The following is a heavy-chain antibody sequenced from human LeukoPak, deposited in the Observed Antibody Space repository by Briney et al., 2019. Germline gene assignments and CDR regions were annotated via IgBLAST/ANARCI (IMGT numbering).Heavy chain of an antibody. D-gene: IGHD1-26*01. V-gene: IGHV3-74*01. CDR3: ARDNTYGSFDS. CDR2: INGDGSST. CDR1: GFTVSSNY. J-gene: IGHJ4*02. Sequence: GGSLRLSCAASGFTVSSNYMSWVRQAPGKGLMWVSHINGDGSSTTYAGSVKGRFTISRDNAKNTLYLQMISLRAEDTAVYYCARDNTYGSFDSWGQGTLVTVSS.